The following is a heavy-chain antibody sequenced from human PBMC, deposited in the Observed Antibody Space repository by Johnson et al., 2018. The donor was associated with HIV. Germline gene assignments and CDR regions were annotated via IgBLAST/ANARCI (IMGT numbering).Heavy chain of an antibody. J-gene: IGHJ3*01. CDR2: ISYDGSNK. Sequence: QVQLVESGGGVVQPGRSLRLSCAASGFTFSSYGMHWVRQAPGKGLEWVAVISYDGSNKYYADSVKGRFTISRDNSKNTLYLQMNSLRVEDTALYYCARLMAARTLDDAFDLWGQGTMVTVSS. V-gene: IGHV3-30*03. CDR3: ARLMAARTLDDAFDL. D-gene: IGHD6-13*01. CDR1: GFTFSSYG.